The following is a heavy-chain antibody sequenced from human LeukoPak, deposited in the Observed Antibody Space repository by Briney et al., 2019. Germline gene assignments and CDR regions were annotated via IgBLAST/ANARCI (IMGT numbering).Heavy chain of an antibody. CDR1: GFTFSSYW. Sequence: GGSLRLSCAASGFTFSSYWMHWVRQAPGKGLVWVSRINSDGSSTSYADSVKGRFTISRDNAKNTLYLQMNSLRAEDTAVYYRARAGTGYYDFWSGYYTSVYFDYWGQGTLVTVSS. CDR2: INSDGSST. D-gene: IGHD3-3*01. J-gene: IGHJ4*02. CDR3: ARAGTGYYDFWSGYYTSVYFDY. V-gene: IGHV3-74*01.